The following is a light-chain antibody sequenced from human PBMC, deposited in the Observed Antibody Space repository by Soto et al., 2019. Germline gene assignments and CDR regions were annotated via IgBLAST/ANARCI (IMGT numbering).Light chain of an antibody. V-gene: IGKV1-27*01. J-gene: IGKJ3*01. CDR3: QKCNSPPPFT. CDR1: QDISNY. Sequence: DIQMTQSPSSLSASVGDRVTITCRASQDISNYLAWYQQRPGEVPKLLIYAASTLHSGVPSRFSGSVSGTDFTLTISSLQPEDAATYFCQKCNSPPPFTFGPGTKVDLK. CDR2: AAS.